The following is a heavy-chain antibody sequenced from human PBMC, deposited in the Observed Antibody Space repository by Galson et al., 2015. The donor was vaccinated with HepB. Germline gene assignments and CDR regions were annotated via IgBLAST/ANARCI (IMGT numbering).Heavy chain of an antibody. D-gene: IGHD3-22*01. CDR1: GGSISSSSYY. Sequence: ATLSLTCTVSGGSISSSSYYWGWIRQPPGKGLEWIGSIYKSVITNYNPSLKSRVTISGDTSKNQFSLRLSSVTAADTAVYYCVRHAIYDSTCNWGQGTLLTVSS. J-gene: IGHJ4*02. CDR2: IYKSVIT. CDR3: VRHAIYDSTCN. V-gene: IGHV4-39*01.